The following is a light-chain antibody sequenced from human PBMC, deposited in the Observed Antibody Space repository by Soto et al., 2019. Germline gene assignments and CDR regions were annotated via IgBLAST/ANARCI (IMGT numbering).Light chain of an antibody. CDR1: TSDVGGYNY. CDR2: EVT. CDR3: QSFDTSLGRSV. V-gene: IGLV2-14*01. Sequence: QSALTQPASVSGSPGQSITISCTGTTSDVGGYNYVSWYQQLPGKAPKLMIYEVTNRPSGVSNRFSGSKSGTSASLAITGLQAEDEADYSCQSFDTSLGRSVFGGGTKLTVL. J-gene: IGLJ2*01.